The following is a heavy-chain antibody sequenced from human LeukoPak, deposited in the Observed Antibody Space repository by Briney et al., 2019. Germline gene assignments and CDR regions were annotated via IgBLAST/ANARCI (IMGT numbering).Heavy chain of an antibody. Sequence: PSETLSLTCTVSGGSISSYYWSWIRQPPGKGLEWIGYIYYSGSTNYNLSLKSRVTISVDTSKNQFSLKLSSVTAADTAVYYCARAGRDYYGSGSPNWFDPWGQGTLVTVSS. J-gene: IGHJ5*02. CDR2: IYYSGST. D-gene: IGHD3-10*01. V-gene: IGHV4-59*01. CDR3: ARAGRDYYGSGSPNWFDP. CDR1: GGSISSYY.